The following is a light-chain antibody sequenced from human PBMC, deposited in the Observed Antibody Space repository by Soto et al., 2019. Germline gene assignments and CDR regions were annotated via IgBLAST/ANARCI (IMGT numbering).Light chain of an antibody. CDR2: YDS. Sequence: SYELTQPPSVSVAPGQTARITCGGNNIGSKSVHWYQQKPGQAPVLVVYYDSDRPSGIPERFSGSNSGNTATLTISRVEAGDEADYYCQVWDSSSDHPSYVFGTGTKVTVL. J-gene: IGLJ1*01. CDR1: NIGSKS. CDR3: QVWDSSSDHPSYV. V-gene: IGLV3-21*02.